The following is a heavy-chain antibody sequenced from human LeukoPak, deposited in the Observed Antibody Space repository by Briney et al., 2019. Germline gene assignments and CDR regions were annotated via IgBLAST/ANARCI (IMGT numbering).Heavy chain of an antibody. D-gene: IGHD3-9*01. CDR2: IYPGDSDT. CDR1: GYSFTSYW. Sequence: GESLKISCKGSGYSFTSYWIGWVRPMPGKGLEWMGIIYPGDSDTRYSPSFQGQVTISADKSISTAYLQWSSLKASDTAMYYCARQGYDILTGYYDSLYYYYMDVWGKGTTVTVSS. J-gene: IGHJ6*03. V-gene: IGHV5-51*01. CDR3: ARQGYDILTGYYDSLYYYYMDV.